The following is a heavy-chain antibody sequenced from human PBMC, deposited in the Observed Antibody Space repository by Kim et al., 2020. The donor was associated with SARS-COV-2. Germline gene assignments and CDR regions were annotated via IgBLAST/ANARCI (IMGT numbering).Heavy chain of an antibody. CDR1: GLTFDDSA. Sequence: GSLRLSCAASGLTFDDSAMNWVRQAPGKGLEWVAVISYDGRNKEYADSVKGRFSISRDNSKSTLSLQMNSLRVEDTAVYYCARGNYYESVSLSDYYNGMDVWGQGTTVTVSS. CDR3: ARGNYYESVSLSDYYNGMDV. CDR2: ISYDGRNK. D-gene: IGHD3-10*01. J-gene: IGHJ6*02. V-gene: IGHV3-30-3*01.